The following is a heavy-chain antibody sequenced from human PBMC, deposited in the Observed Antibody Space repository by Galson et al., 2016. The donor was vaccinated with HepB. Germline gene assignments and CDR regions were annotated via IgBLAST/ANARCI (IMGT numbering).Heavy chain of an antibody. J-gene: IGHJ6*02. CDR1: GAPTAFTFTYYG. D-gene: IGHD3-10*01. V-gene: IGHV3-33*03. Sequence: SLRLSCAPSGAPTAFTFTYYGMHWVRQAPGKGLEWLAVISFDGNSQYYADSVKGRFTISRDNSENTLYLQMNNLRVEDTAVYYCAKDLTDGAGSSDCRILSYYYYGMDVWGQGTTVTVSS. CDR3: AKDLTDGAGSSDCRILSYYYYGMDV. CDR2: ISFDGNSQ.